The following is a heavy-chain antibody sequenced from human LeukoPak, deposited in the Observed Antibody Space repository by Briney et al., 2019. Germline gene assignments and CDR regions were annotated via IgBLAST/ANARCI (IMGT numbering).Heavy chain of an antibody. CDR2: INHSGST. CDR3: AREIIGRPGTISYYYYYLDV. CDR1: GGSFTDYY. D-gene: IGHD2/OR15-2a*01. V-gene: IGHV4-34*01. J-gene: IGHJ6*03. Sequence: HPSETLSLTCAVSGGSFTDYYWSWIRQPPGKGLEWIGEINHSGSTNYNPSLKSRVTISVDTSKKQFSLRLSSVTAADTAVYYCAREIIGRPGTISYYYYYLDVWGKGTTVIVSS.